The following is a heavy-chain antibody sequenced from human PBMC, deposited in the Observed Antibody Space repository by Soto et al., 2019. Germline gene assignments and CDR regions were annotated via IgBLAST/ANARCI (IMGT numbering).Heavy chain of an antibody. CDR2: INPSGGST. CDR1: GYTFTSYY. D-gene: IGHD6-13*01. Sequence: GASVKVSCKASGYTFTSYYMHWVRQAPGQGLEWMGIINPSGGSTTYAQKFQGRVTMTKDTSTSTVYMEVSSLRSEDTAMYYCSISLHAASWYYFDYWGQGTLVTVS. CDR3: SISLHAASWYYFDY. J-gene: IGHJ4*02. V-gene: IGHV1-46*03.